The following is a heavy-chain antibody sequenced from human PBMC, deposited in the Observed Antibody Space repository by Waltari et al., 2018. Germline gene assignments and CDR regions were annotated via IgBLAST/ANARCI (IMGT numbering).Heavy chain of an antibody. CDR2: INPNSGGT. CDR3: ARDRAPLGIVVVPAAYNWFDP. CDR1: GYTFTGYY. V-gene: IGHV1-2*06. Sequence: QVQLVQSGAEVKKPGASVKVSCKASGYTFTGYYMHWVRQAPGQGLEWMGRINPNSGGTNYAQKFQGRVTMTRDTSISTAYRERSRLGSDDTAVYYCARDRAPLGIVVVPAAYNWFDPWGQGTLVTVSS. J-gene: IGHJ5*02. D-gene: IGHD2-2*01.